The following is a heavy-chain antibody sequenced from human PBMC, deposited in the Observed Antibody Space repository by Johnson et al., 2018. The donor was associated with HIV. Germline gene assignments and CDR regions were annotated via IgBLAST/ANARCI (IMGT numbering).Heavy chain of an antibody. CDR2: IYSGGST. J-gene: IGHJ3*02. V-gene: IGHV3-53*01. CDR1: GFTVSSNY. Sequence: VQLVESGGGLIQPGGSLRLSCAASGFTVSSNYMSWVRQAPGKGLEWVSVIYSGGSTYYADSVKGRFTISRDNSKNTLYLQMNSLRAEDTAKYYCARGDYYNSSGYFSDAFDIWGQGTMVTVSS. D-gene: IGHD3-22*01. CDR3: ARGDYYNSSGYFSDAFDI.